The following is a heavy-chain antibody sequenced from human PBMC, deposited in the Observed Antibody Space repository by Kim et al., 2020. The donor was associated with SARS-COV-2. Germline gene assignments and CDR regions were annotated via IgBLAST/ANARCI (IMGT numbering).Heavy chain of an antibody. V-gene: IGHV3-11*04. CDR3: ASDQDGSGSYSRY. J-gene: IGHJ4*02. D-gene: IGHD3-10*01. Sequence: YADYVKGRLTISRDNAKNSLYLQMNSLRAEDTAVYYCASDQDGSGSYSRYWGQGTLVTVSS.